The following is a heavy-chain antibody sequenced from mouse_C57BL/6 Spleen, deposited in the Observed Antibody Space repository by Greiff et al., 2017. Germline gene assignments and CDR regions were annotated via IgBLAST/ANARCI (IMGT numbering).Heavy chain of an antibody. V-gene: IGHV1-59*01. J-gene: IGHJ3*01. CDR1: GYTFTSYW. CDR3: ARDIYYGNLFAY. D-gene: IGHD2-1*01. Sequence: QVQLQQPGAELVRPGTSVKLSCKASGYTFTSYWMHWVKQRPGQGLEWIGVIDPSDSYTNYNQKFKGKATLTVDTSSSTAYMQLSSLTSEDSAVYYCARDIYYGNLFAYWGQGTLVTVSA. CDR2: IDPSDSYT.